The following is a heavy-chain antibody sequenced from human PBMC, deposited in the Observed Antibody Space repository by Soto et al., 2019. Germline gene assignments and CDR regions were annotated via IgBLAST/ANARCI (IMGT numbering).Heavy chain of an antibody. CDR1: GYTFTSYG. Sequence: GASVKVSCKASGYTFTSYGISWVRQAPGQGLEWMGWISAYNGNTNYAQKLQGRVTMTTDTSTSTAYMELRSLRSDDTAVYYCAREYANYYDSSGYDYYYYGMDVWGQGTTVTVSS. CDR3: AREYANYYDSSGYDYYYYGMDV. D-gene: IGHD3-22*01. CDR2: ISAYNGNT. V-gene: IGHV1-18*01. J-gene: IGHJ6*01.